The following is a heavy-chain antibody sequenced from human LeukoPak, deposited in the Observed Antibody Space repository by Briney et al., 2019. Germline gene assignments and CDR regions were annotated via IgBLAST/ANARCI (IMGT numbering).Heavy chain of an antibody. CDR3: ARDRGSPLIDY. CDR1: GFTFSSSS. J-gene: IGHJ4*02. D-gene: IGHD3-16*01. Sequence: GGSLRLSCAASGFTFSSSSMNWVRQAPGKGLEWVSSISSSSSYIFYADSVKGRFTISRDNAKNSLYLQMTSLRAEDTALYYCARDRGSPLIDYWGQGTLVTVSS. CDR2: ISSSSSYI. V-gene: IGHV3-21*01.